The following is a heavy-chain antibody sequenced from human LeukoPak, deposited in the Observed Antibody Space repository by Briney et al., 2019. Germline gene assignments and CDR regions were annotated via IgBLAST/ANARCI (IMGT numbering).Heavy chain of an antibody. CDR2: INPSGGST. Sequence: GASVKVSCKASGFTFTNYGFTWVRQAPGQGLEWMGIINPSGGSTSYAQKFQGRVTMTRDTSTSTVYMELSSLRSEDTAVYYCARDRKVGATTPLGYWGQGTLVTVSS. J-gene: IGHJ4*02. CDR1: GFTFTNYG. D-gene: IGHD1-26*01. CDR3: ARDRKVGATTPLGY. V-gene: IGHV1-46*01.